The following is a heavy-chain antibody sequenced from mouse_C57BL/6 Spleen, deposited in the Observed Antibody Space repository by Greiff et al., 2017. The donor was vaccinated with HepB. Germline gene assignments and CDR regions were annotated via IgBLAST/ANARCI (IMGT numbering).Heavy chain of an antibody. D-gene: IGHD1-1*01. CDR1: GFTFSDYG. J-gene: IGHJ3*01. V-gene: IGHV5-17*01. CDR3: AGGGYYGSSVFAY. CDR2: ISSGSSTI. Sequence: EVQLQESGGGLVKPGGSLKLSCAASGFTFSDYGMHWVRQAPEKGLEWVAYISSGSSTIYYADTVKGRFTISRDNAKNTLFLQMTSLRSEDTAMYYCAGGGYYGSSVFAYWGQGTLVTVSA.